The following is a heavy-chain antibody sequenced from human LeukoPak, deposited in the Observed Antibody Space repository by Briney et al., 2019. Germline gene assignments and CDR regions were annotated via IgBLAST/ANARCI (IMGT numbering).Heavy chain of an antibody. Sequence: SETLSLTCTVSGGSISSGGYYWSWIRQHPGKGLGWIGYIYYSGSTYYNPSLKSRVAISVDTSKNQFPLKLSSVTAADTAVYYRARDLRGNWFDPWGQGTLVTVSS. V-gene: IGHV4-31*03. CDR2: IYYSGST. J-gene: IGHJ5*02. CDR3: ARDLRGNWFDP. CDR1: GGSISSGGYY.